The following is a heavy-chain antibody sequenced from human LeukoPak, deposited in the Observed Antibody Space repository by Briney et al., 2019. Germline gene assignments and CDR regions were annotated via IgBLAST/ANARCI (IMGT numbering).Heavy chain of an antibody. Sequence: PGGSLRLSCASSGFTFDDYAMHWVRQAPGKGLECVSGISWNSGSIGYVDSVKGRFTISRDNAKNSLYLQMNSLRAEDTALYYCAKSRGVAGTSYFDYWGQGTLVTVSS. CDR3: AKSRGVAGTSYFDY. D-gene: IGHD6-19*01. J-gene: IGHJ4*02. CDR1: GFTFDDYA. V-gene: IGHV3-9*01. CDR2: ISWNSGSI.